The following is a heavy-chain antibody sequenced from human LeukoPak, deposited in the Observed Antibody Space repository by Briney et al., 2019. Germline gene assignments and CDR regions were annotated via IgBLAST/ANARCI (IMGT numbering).Heavy chain of an antibody. V-gene: IGHV4-59*01. CDR1: GGSISSYY. CDR2: IYYSGST. Sequence: SETLSLTCTVSGGSISSYYWSWIRQPPGKGLEWIGYIYYSGSTNYNPSLKSRVTISVDTSKNQFSLKLSSVTAADTAVYYCARGIAATGSYYFDYWGQGTLVTVSS. D-gene: IGHD6-13*01. J-gene: IGHJ4*02. CDR3: ARGIAATGSYYFDY.